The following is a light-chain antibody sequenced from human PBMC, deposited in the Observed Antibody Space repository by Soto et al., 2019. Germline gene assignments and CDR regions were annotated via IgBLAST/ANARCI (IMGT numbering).Light chain of an antibody. Sequence: IQMTQSPSILSASVGDRVTITCRASQSIRSWLAWYQQKPGKAPKLLIYDAYSLESGVPSRSSGRRSGTEFTLTISSLQPEDFATYYCQQANSFPLTFGGGTKVDIK. CDR2: DAY. CDR3: QQANSFPLT. CDR1: QSIRSW. V-gene: IGKV1-5*01. J-gene: IGKJ4*01.